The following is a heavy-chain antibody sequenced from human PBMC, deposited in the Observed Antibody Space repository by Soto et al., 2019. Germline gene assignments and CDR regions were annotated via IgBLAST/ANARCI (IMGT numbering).Heavy chain of an antibody. V-gene: IGHV4-34*01. CDR1: GGSLSGYY. CDR2: IKDGGYT. J-gene: IGHJ4*02. Sequence: QVQLQQWGAGLLKPSETLSLNCAVNGGSLSGYYWSWIRQPPGKGLEWIGEIKDGGYTNYSPSLKSRATISSDTSNNQFSLRQNSVTAADTGVYYCARGQEGVVATHWDQGALVTVSS. D-gene: IGHD5-12*01. CDR3: ARGQEGVVATH.